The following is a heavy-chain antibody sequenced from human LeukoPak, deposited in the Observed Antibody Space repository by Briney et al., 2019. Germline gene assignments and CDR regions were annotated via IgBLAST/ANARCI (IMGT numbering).Heavy chain of an antibody. CDR2: FDPEDGET. D-gene: IGHD5-24*01. J-gene: IGHJ4*02. CDR3: ATGRSLSHPLDY. Sequence: ASVKVSCKVSGYTLTELSMHWVRQAPGKGLEWMGGFDPEDGETIYAQKFQGRVTMTEDTSTDTAYMELSSLRSGDTAVYYCATGRSLSHPLDYWGQGTLVTVSS. V-gene: IGHV1-24*01. CDR1: GYTLTELS.